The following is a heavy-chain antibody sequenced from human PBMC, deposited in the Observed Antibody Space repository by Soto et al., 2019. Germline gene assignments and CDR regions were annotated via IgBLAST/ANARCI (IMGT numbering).Heavy chain of an antibody. CDR3: ARGSSSSWYYYYYMDV. D-gene: IGHD6-13*01. CDR2: INPNSGGT. Sequence: ASVKVSCKASGYTFTGYYIHWVRQAPGQGLEWMGWINPNSGGTNYAQKFQGWVTMTRDTSISTAYMELSRLRSDDTAVYYCARGSSSSWYYYYYMDVWGKGTTVTV. CDR1: GYTFTGYY. V-gene: IGHV1-2*04. J-gene: IGHJ6*03.